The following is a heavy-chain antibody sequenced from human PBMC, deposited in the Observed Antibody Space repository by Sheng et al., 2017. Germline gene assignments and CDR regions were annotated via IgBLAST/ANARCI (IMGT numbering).Heavy chain of an antibody. J-gene: IGHJ4*02. CDR2: IYYSGST. Sequence: QVQLQESGPGLVKPSETLSLTCTVSGGSISSYYWSWIRQPPGKGLEWIGYIYYSGSTNSNPSLKSRVTMSTDTSKNQFSLKLSSVTAADTAVYYCAKXGNTWYFDYWGQGTLVTVSS. CDR1: GGSISSYY. V-gene: IGHV4-59*01. CDR3: AKXGNTWYFDY.